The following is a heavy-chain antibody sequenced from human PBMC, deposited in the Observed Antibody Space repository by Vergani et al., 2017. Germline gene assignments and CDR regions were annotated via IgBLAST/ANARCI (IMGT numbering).Heavy chain of an antibody. D-gene: IGHD3-3*01. V-gene: IGHV4-39*01. CDR3: AIGVYDVTNGVFQH. Sequence: QLQLQESGPGLVKPSETLSLTCTVSGGSISSSSYYWGWIRQPPGKGLEWIGSIYYSGSTYYNPSLKSRVTISVYTSKNQFSLKLSSVTAADTAVYYCAIGVYDVTNGVFQHGGQGTLVTVSS. CDR1: GGSISSSSYY. J-gene: IGHJ1*01. CDR2: IYYSGST.